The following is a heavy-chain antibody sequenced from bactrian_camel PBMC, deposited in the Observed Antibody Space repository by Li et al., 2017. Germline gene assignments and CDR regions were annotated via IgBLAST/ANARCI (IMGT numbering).Heavy chain of an antibody. CDR2: IDRDGTT. Sequence: LVESGGGSVKAGGSLRLSCLMSGMHYTSYCAGWYRQPPGGIHEGIAAIDRDGTTQYADSVKGRFTISQDNAKNTLYLQMHSLKPEDTAMYYCATKSGGFCSPRTAYGLYDQGTQVTVS. CDR1: GMHYTSYC. D-gene: IGHD1*01. J-gene: IGHJ4*01. V-gene: IGHV3S53*01.